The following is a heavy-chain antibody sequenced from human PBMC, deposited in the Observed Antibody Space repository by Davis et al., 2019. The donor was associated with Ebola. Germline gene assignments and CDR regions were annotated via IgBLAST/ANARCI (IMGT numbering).Heavy chain of an antibody. J-gene: IGHJ5*02. CDR2: VYYTGST. D-gene: IGHD6-19*01. Sequence: PSETLSLTCTVSGDSFSSYYWSWIRQPPGKGLEWIGYVYYTGSTNYKPSLKGRVTMSIDTSNNQFSLKVNSVTAADTAIYYCARGVWLGDNWFDPWGQGIPVTVSS. CDR3: ARGVWLGDNWFDP. CDR1: GDSFSSYY. V-gene: IGHV4-59*12.